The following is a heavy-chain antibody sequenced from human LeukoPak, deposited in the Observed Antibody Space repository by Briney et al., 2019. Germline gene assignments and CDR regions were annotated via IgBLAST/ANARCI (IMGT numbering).Heavy chain of an antibody. Sequence: SETLSLTCTVSGGSISSSSYYWGWIRQPPGKGLEWIGSIYYSGSTYYNPSLKSRVTISVDTSKNQFSLKLSSVTAADTAVYYCARGMVRARFDYWGQGTLVTVSS. J-gene: IGHJ4*02. V-gene: IGHV4-39*01. CDR1: GGSISSSSYY. CDR3: ARGMVRARFDY. D-gene: IGHD3-10*01. CDR2: IYYSGST.